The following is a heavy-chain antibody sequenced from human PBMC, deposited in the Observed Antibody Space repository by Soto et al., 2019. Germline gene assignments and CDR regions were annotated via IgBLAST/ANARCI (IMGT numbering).Heavy chain of an antibody. D-gene: IGHD3-10*01. Sequence: GVSVKVSCKPSGYTFTSYGISWARQAPGQGLEWMGWISAYNGNTNYAQKFQGRVTMTTDTSTSTAYMELRSLGSDDTAVYYCASGWFGEFVYQFDYWGQGTLVTVS. CDR2: ISAYNGNT. J-gene: IGHJ4*02. CDR3: ASGWFGEFVYQFDY. CDR1: GYTFTSYG. V-gene: IGHV1-18*01.